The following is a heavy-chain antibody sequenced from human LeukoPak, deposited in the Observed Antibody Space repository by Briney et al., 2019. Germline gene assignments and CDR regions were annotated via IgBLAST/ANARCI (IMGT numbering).Heavy chain of an antibody. Sequence: PGGSLRLSCAASGFTFSSYSMNWVRQAPGKGLEWVSSISSSSSYIYYADSVKGRFTISRDNAKNSLYLQMNSLRAEDTAVYYCARGGMPYSSSSGYYMDVWGKGTTVTVSS. CDR1: GFTFSSYS. CDR3: ARGGMPYSSSSGYYMDV. CDR2: ISSSSSYI. J-gene: IGHJ6*03. V-gene: IGHV3-21*01. D-gene: IGHD6-6*01.